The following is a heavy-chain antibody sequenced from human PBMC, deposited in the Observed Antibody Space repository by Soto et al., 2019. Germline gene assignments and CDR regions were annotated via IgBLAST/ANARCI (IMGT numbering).Heavy chain of an antibody. V-gene: IGHV4-61*05. CDR1: GVSISSSSYY. CDR2: IYYSGST. D-gene: IGHD2-15*01. Sequence: SEPLSLTCTVSGVSISSSSYYLGWNRQPPGKGLEWIGYIYYSGSTNYNPSLKSRVTISVDTSKNQFSLKLSSVTAADTAVYYCARVRCSGGSCYWNDAFDIWGQGTMVTVSS. J-gene: IGHJ3*02. CDR3: ARVRCSGGSCYWNDAFDI.